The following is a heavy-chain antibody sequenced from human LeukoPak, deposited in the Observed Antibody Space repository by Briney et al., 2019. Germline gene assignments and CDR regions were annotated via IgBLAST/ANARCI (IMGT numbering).Heavy chain of an antibody. CDR3: ASQGGVGAAGTFDY. CDR1: GYTFTDYY. CDR2: INHNSGGT. J-gene: IGHJ4*02. V-gene: IGHV1-2*02. Sequence: ASVKVSCKASGYTFTDYYIHWVRRAPGQGLEWMGWINHNSGGTNYAQKFQGRVTMTRDTSISTAYMELSRLRSDDTAVYYCASQGGVGAAGTFDYWGQGTLVTVSS. D-gene: IGHD1-26*01.